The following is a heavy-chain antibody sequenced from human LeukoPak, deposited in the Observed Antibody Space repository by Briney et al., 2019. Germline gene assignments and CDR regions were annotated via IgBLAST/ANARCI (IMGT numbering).Heavy chain of an antibody. Sequence: ASVKVSCKASGYTFTSYYMHWVRQPPGQGRAGMEINTPRGGSTSYAQQFKGRVTITRDPSTSRVYMELSRLRSEDTAVYSFAVATYYYDSSGPLGDYWGQGTLVTVSS. CDR2: NTPRGGST. D-gene: IGHD3-22*01. CDR1: GYTFTSYY. J-gene: IGHJ4*02. CDR3: AVATYYYDSSGPLGDY. V-gene: IGHV1-46*01.